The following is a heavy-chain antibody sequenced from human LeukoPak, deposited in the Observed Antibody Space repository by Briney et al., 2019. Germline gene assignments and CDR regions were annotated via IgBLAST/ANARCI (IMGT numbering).Heavy chain of an antibody. J-gene: IGHJ6*03. V-gene: IGHV1-46*01. D-gene: IGHD3/OR15-3a*01. Sequence: VXXAXXXGLEWVXIIKSTSDTTVYAQKFQGRVTVTRDTSTSTVYMDLSSLRSEDTAVYYCARGDYYYYYYYMDVWGKGTTVTVSS. CDR2: IKSTSDTT. CDR3: ARGDYYYYYYYMDV.